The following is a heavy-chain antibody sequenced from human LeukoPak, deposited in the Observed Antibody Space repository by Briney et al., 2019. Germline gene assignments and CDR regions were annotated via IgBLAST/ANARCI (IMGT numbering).Heavy chain of an antibody. CDR1: GFTVSSYA. Sequence: PGGSLRHSCAASGFTVSSYAMHWVRQAPGKGLEWVAVISYDGSNKYYADSVKGRFTISRDNSKNTLYLQMNSLRAEDTAVYYCARSASDYWVQGTLVTVSS. V-gene: IGHV3-30-3*01. CDR2: ISYDGSNK. J-gene: IGHJ4*02. CDR3: ARSASDY.